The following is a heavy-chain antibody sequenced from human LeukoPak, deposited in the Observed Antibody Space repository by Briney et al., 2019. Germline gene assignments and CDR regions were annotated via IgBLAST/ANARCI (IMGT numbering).Heavy chain of an antibody. CDR2: ISSSSSTI. V-gene: IGHV3-48*04. J-gene: IGHJ4*02. D-gene: IGHD6-19*01. Sequence: GGSLRLSCAASGFTFSSYSMNWVRQAPGKGLEWVSYISSSSSTIYYADSVKGRFTISRDNAKNSLYLQMNSLRAEDTAVYYCARPIMGGWYEPYFDYWGQGTLVTVSS. CDR1: GFTFSSYS. CDR3: ARPIMGGWYEPYFDY.